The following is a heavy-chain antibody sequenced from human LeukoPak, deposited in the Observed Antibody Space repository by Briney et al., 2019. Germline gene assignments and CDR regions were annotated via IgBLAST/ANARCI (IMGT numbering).Heavy chain of an antibody. CDR3: AKGGSGYFLDL. Sequence: GGSLRLSCAASGFIFNNFGLIWVRQAPGKGLEWVSAISNDGGGATYADFVKGRFTISRDNSKNTLFLQMNSLRAEDTALYYCAKGGSGYFLDLWGQGTLVTVSS. CDR2: ISNDGGGA. V-gene: IGHV3-23*01. CDR1: GFIFNNFG. D-gene: IGHD2/OR15-2a*01. J-gene: IGHJ5*02.